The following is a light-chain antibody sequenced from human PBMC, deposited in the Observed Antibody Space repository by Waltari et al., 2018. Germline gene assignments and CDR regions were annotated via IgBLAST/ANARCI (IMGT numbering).Light chain of an antibody. Sequence: QSALTQPRSVSGSPGQSVTISCTGTSSNVGGYNYVSWYQQHPGKAPKLMIYDVSKRPSGVPDRFSGSKSGNTASLTISGLQAEDEADYCCCSYAGSYVWVFGGGTKLTVL. CDR1: SSNVGGYNY. CDR3: CSYAGSYVWV. CDR2: DVS. V-gene: IGLV2-11*01. J-gene: IGLJ3*02.